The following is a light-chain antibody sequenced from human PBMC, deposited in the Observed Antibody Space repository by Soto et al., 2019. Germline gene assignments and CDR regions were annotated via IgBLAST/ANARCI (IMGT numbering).Light chain of an antibody. Sequence: DIQVTQSPSSLSASVGDSVTITCRTSQSIYTYLNWYQQKPEKAPAVLITAANGLLSGITSRFRGDGSGTDYTLTIISLQPEDFATYYRQQSYRPPHTFGEGTEVEIK. J-gene: IGKJ2*01. CDR2: AAN. CDR1: QSIYTY. CDR3: QQSYRPPHT. V-gene: IGKV1-39*01.